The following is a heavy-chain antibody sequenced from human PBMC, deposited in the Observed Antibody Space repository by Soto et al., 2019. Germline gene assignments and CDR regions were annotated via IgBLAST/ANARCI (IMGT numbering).Heavy chain of an antibody. CDR3: ARSEYCSGGSCYFFDY. Sequence: SETLSLTWTVSGGSISSGGYYWSWIRKHPGKGLEWIGYIYYSGSTYYNPSLKSRVTISVDTSKNQFSLKLSSVTAADTAVYYCARSEYCSGGSCYFFDYWGQGTLVTVSS. CDR2: IYYSGST. J-gene: IGHJ4*02. CDR1: GGSISSGGYY. V-gene: IGHV4-31*02. D-gene: IGHD2-15*01.